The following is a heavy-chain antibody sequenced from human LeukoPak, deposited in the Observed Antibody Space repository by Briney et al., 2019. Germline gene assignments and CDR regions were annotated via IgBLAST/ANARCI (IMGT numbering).Heavy chain of an antibody. Sequence: PSETLSLTCTVSGGSISSDYWSWIRQPPGKGLEWIGYTYYSGSTKYNPSLKSRGTISVDTSKNQFSLKLSSVTAADTAVYYCARHNTAMDTDTFDIWGQGTMVTVSS. CDR2: TYYSGST. CDR3: ARHNTAMDTDTFDI. CDR1: GGSISSDY. V-gene: IGHV4-59*08. J-gene: IGHJ3*02. D-gene: IGHD5-18*01.